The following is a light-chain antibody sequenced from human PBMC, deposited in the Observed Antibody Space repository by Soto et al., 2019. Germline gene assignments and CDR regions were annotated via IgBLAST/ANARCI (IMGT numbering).Light chain of an antibody. CDR1: QSLSSY. V-gene: IGKV1-39*01. CDR3: QQSYSTPRT. CDR2: AAS. J-gene: IGKJ1*01. Sequence: DIQMTQSPSSLSASVGDRVTITCRARQSLSSYLNWYQQKPGKAPKLLIYAASSLQSGVPSRFSGSGSGTDFTLNISSLQPEDFATYYGQQSYSTPRTFGQGTKVEIK.